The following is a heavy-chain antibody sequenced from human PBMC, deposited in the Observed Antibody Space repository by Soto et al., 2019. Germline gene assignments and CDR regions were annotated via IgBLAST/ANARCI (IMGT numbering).Heavy chain of an antibody. J-gene: IGHJ6*02. CDR3: ASNYAYAEGYYFYGIDV. V-gene: IGHV3-74*01. CDR1: GYTFTSYY. D-gene: IGHD3-16*01. CDR2: VNSDGDTT. Sequence: ASVKVSCKASGYTFTSYYMHWVRQAPGKGLVWVSRVNSDGDTTYYADSVKGRFTISRDNAKNTLHLQMNSLGAEDTAVYYCASNYAYAEGYYFYGIDVWGQGTTVTVSS.